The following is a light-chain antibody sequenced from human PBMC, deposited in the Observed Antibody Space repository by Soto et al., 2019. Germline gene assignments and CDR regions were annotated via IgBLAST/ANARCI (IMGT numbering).Light chain of an antibody. CDR1: QSINSNY. Sequence: EIVLTQSPGTLSLSPGERATLSCRASQSINSNYLAWYQQRPGQAPRLLIYGASSRATGIPDRFSGSGSGTDFTLTISRLEPEDCAVYYCQQYGSSPLFGPGTEVDIK. J-gene: IGKJ3*01. CDR3: QQYGSSPL. V-gene: IGKV3-20*01. CDR2: GAS.